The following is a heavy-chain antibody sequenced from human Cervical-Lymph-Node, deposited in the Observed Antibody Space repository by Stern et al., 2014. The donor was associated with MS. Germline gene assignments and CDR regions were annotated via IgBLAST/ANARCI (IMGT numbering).Heavy chain of an antibody. D-gene: IGHD1-26*01. V-gene: IGHV4-61*08. CDR3: ARSGYYGIDV. CDR2: IYYRGRP. Sequence: VQLEESGPGLVRPSETLSLTCTASGDSVSSEDYYWSWIRQSPGKDLEWIGYIYYRGRPNYNPSLKSRLTISIATSKNQFPLKLISVTAADTAVYYCARSGYYGIDVWGQGTTVIVSS. CDR1: GDSVSSEDYY. J-gene: IGHJ6*02.